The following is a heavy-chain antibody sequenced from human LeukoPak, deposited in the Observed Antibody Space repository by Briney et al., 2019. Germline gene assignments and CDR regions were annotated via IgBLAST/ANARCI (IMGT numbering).Heavy chain of an antibody. D-gene: IGHD6-13*01. CDR3: ARVTGYSSSWYSVDY. V-gene: IGHV4-30-4*08. CDR2: IYYSGST. CDR1: GGSISSGDYY. J-gene: IGHJ4*02. Sequence: SQTLSLTCTVSGGSISSGDYYWSWIRQPPGKGLEGIGYIYYSGSTYYNPSLKSRVTISVDTSKNQFSLKLSSVTAADTAVYYCARVTGYSSSWYSVDYWGQGTLVTVSS.